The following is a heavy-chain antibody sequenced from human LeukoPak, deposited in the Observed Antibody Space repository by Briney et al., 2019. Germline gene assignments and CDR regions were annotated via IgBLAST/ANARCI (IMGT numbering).Heavy chain of an antibody. D-gene: IGHD4-17*01. J-gene: IGHJ4*02. CDR1: GFTFSSYG. Sequence: PGGSLRLSCAASGFTFSSYGMHWVRQAPSKGLEWVAVIWYDGSNKYYADSVKGRFTISRDNSKNTLYLQMNSLRAEDTAVYYCARLYDYGDYVDYWGQGTLVTDSS. CDR2: IWYDGSNK. CDR3: ARLYDYGDYVDY. V-gene: IGHV3-33*01.